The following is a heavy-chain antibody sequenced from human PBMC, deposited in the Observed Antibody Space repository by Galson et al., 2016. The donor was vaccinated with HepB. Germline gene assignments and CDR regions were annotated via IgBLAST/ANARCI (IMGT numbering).Heavy chain of an antibody. CDR1: GYTFTAYE. D-gene: IGHD6-19*01. CDR3: ARGREEWLVLDY. V-gene: IGHV1-2*02. CDR2: NNPNTGGA. J-gene: IGHJ4*02. Sequence: SVKVSCKASGYTFTAYEIHWVRQAPGQGLEWMGRNNPNTGGAKYAQKFQGRVTMTRDTSINTAYLELSTLTSDETAVYFCARGREEWLVLDYWGQGTLVTVSS.